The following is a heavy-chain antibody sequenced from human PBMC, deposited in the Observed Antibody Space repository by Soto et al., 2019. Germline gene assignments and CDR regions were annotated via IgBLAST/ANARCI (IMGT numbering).Heavy chain of an antibody. CDR2: VKSKTRGGTT. CDR1: GFTFSTAW. J-gene: IGHJ4*02. D-gene: IGHD3-10*01. V-gene: IGHV3-15*01. CDR3: ATGGYYPDY. Sequence: SLRLYCAGAGFTFSTAWMNWVRQAPGKGLEWVGRVKSKTRGGTTDYAAPVKGRFTISRDDSEHTVFLQMNSLQPEDPAVYYCATGGYYPDYWGQGTLVTVSS.